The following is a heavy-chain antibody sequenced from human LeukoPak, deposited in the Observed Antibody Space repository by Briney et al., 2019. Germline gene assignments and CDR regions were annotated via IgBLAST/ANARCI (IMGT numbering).Heavy chain of an antibody. Sequence: ASVKVSCKASGYTFTGYYMHWVRQAPGQGLEWMGWINPNSGGTNYAQKFQGRVTMTRDTFISTAYMELSRLRSDDTAVYYCARVGVGATTAFDIWGQGTMVTVSS. V-gene: IGHV1-2*02. D-gene: IGHD1-26*01. CDR1: GYTFTGYY. CDR2: INPNSGGT. CDR3: ARVGVGATTAFDI. J-gene: IGHJ3*02.